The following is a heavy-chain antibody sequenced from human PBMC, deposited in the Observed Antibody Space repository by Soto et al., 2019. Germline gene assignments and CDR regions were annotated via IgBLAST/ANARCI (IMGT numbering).Heavy chain of an antibody. CDR2: ISGSGGST. J-gene: IGHJ1*01. D-gene: IGHD2-2*01. V-gene: IGHV3-23*01. CDR1: GFTFSSYA. CDR3: AKFVVVPAAIKEPRYFQH. Sequence: HPGGSLRLSCAASGFTFSSYAMSWVRQAPGKGLEWVSAISGSGGSTYYADSVKGRFTISRDNSKNTLYLQMNSLRAEDTAVYYYAKFVVVPAAIKEPRYFQHWGQGTLVTVSS.